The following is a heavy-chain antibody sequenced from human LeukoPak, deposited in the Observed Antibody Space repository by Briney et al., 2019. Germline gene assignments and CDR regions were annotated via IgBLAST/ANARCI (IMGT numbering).Heavy chain of an antibody. CDR2: MNPNSGNT. D-gene: IGHD5-18*01. CDR1: GYTFTSYD. V-gene: IGHV1-8*01. Sequence: GASVKVSCKASGYTFTSYDINWVRQATGQGLEWMGWMNPNSGNTGYAQKFQGRVTMTRNTSISTAYMELSSLRSEDTAVYYCAKYTTSMVIYYGMDVWGQGTTVTVSS. J-gene: IGHJ6*02. CDR3: AKYTTSMVIYYGMDV.